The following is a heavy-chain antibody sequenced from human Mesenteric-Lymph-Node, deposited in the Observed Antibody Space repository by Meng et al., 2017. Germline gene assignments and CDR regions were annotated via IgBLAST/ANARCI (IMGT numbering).Heavy chain of an antibody. V-gene: IGHV4-34*01. J-gene: IGHJ4*02. CDR1: GGSFSGYY. CDR2: IDHSGSA. D-gene: IGHD3-16*01. CDR3: ARGGGPRAYYFDY. Sequence: QVQLQQWCAGLLKPLETLSLICAVCGGSFSGYYCRWIRQAPGKGLEWIGDIDHSGSANYNPSLTSRVTISIDTSKNQFSLNLDSVTAADTAVYYCARGGGPRAYYFDYWGRGTLVTVSS.